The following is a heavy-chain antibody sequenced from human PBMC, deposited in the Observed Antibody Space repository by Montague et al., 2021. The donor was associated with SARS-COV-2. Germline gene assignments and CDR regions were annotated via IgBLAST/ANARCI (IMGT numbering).Heavy chain of an antibody. D-gene: IGHD3-3*01. CDR1: GFSISSGYY. V-gene: IGHV4-38-2*02. CDR2: RYQNGAT. CDR3: ARSGVGIFDFSYFDS. J-gene: IGHJ4*02. Sequence: SEPLSLTCSVSGFSISSGYYWGWIRQTPGKGLEWIGSRYQNGATYYSPSLKRPVTILLDTSKNQFSLSLTSVTAADKAVYYCARSGVGIFDFSYFDSWGQGSLVIVSS.